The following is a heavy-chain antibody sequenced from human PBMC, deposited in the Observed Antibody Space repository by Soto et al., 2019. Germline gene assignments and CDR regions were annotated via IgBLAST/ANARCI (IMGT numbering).Heavy chain of an antibody. CDR3: ATGRSEVVPGAMDT. CDR2: IYPTGST. Sequence: LSLTCTVSGDSFSNYYCNWVRKSAGKGLEWIGRIYPTGSTTYNPSLKSRLTMSVDTSKNQFSLRLTSMTAADAAVYYCATGRSEVVPGAMDTWGQGTLVTVS. V-gene: IGHV4-4*07. J-gene: IGHJ5*02. CDR1: GDSFSNYY. D-gene: IGHD2-2*01.